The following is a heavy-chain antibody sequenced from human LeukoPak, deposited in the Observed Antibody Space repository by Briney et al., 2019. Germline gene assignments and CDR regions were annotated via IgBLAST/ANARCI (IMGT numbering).Heavy chain of an antibody. V-gene: IGHV4-34*01. CDR3: AAGIAAADPFDY. CDR1: GGSFSGCY. Sequence: SETLSLTCAVYGGSFSGCYWSWIRQPPGKGLEWIGEINHSGSTNYNPSLKSRVTISVDTSKNQFSLKLSSVTAADTAVYYCAAGIAAADPFDYWGQGTLVTVSS. J-gene: IGHJ4*02. CDR2: INHSGST. D-gene: IGHD6-13*01.